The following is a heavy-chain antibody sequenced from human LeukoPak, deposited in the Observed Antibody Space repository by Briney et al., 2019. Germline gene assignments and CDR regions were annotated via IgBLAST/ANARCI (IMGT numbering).Heavy chain of an antibody. CDR2: INHSGST. Sequence: SETLSLTCAVYGGSFSGYYWSWIRQPPGKGLEWIGEINHSGSTNYNPFLKSRVTISVDTSKNQFSLKLSSVTAADTAVYYCARGRMNYYGSGSYLYWGQGTLVTVSS. V-gene: IGHV4-34*01. J-gene: IGHJ4*02. CDR3: ARGRMNYYGSGSYLY. D-gene: IGHD3-10*01. CDR1: GGSFSGYY.